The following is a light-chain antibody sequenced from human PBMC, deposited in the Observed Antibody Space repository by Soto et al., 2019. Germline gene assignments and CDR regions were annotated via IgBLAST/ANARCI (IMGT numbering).Light chain of an antibody. J-gene: IGKJ1*01. CDR1: QSISSY. CDR3: QQSYSTPWT. Sequence: DIQMTQSPSSLSASVGDRVTITCRASQSISSYLNWYQQKPGKAPKLLIYAASSLQSGVPSRFSGSGSGTDFPLTISSLQPADFATYYCQQSYSTPWTFGQGTKVEIK. CDR2: AAS. V-gene: IGKV1-39*01.